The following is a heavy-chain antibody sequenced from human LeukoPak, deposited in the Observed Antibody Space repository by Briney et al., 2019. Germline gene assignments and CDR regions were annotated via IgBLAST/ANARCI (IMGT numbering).Heavy chain of an antibody. CDR2: IYYSGST. V-gene: IGHV4-59*01. J-gene: IGHJ6*02. CDR1: GGSISSYY. CDR3: ARVRGAAAANYYYGMDV. D-gene: IGHD6-13*01. Sequence: KPSETLSLTCTVSGGSISSYYWSWIRQPPGKGLEWIGYIYYSGSTNYNPSLKSRVTISVDTSKNQFSLKLSSVTAADTAVYYCARVRGAAAANYYYGMDVWGQGTTVTVSS.